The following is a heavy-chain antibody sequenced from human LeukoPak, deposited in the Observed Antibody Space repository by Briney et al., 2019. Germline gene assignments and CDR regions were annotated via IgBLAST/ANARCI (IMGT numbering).Heavy chain of an antibody. J-gene: IGHJ6*02. V-gene: IGHV3-64*01. Sequence: PGGSLRLSRAASRFPFSSFAMHWVRQAPGKGLEFVSSVFSNGASTYYANSVKGRFTISRDNSKNTLFLQMGSLRAEDTAVYYCARDYPGNGWNGMDVWGQGTTVTASS. CDR3: ARDYPGNGWNGMDV. CDR1: RFPFSSFA. CDR2: VFSNGAST. D-gene: IGHD4-23*01.